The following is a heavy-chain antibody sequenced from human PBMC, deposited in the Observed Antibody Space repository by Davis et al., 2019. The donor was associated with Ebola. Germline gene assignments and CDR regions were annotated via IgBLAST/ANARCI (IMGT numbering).Heavy chain of an antibody. D-gene: IGHD1-26*01. CDR3: AKGGSYYSIPADRAEYFQH. V-gene: IGHV3-20*04. CDR1: GFTFADYG. CDR2: INWNGGST. Sequence: PGGSLRLSCAASGFTFADYGMSWVRQAPGKGLEWVSGINWNGGSTGYADSVKGRFTISRDNAKNSLYLQMNSLRAEDTAVYYCAKGGSYYSIPADRAEYFQHWGQGTLVTVSS. J-gene: IGHJ1*01.